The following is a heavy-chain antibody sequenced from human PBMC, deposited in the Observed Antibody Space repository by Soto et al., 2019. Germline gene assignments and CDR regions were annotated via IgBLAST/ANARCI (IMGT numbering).Heavy chain of an antibody. CDR1: GFTFSSYA. CDR3: ARDMSVGAWNPFDY. Sequence: QVQLVESGGGVVQPGRSLRLSCAASGFTFSSYAMHWVRQAPGKGLEWVAVISYDGSNKYYADSVKGRFTISRDNSKNTLYLQMNSLRAEDTAVYYCARDMSVGAWNPFDYWGQGTLVTVSS. D-gene: IGHD1-1*01. CDR2: ISYDGSNK. J-gene: IGHJ4*02. V-gene: IGHV3-30-3*01.